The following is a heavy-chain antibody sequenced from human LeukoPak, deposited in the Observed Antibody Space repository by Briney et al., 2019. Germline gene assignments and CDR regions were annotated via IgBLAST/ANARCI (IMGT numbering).Heavy chain of an antibody. J-gene: IGHJ4*02. CDR2: SRNKPNNYTT. D-gene: IGHD6-6*01. V-gene: IGHV3-72*01. CDR1: GFTFSDHY. CDR3: AREYSSSSIVY. Sequence: GGSLRLSCAASGFTFSDHYMDWVRQAPGKGLEWVGRSRNKPNNYTTEYAASVKGRFTISRDDSKNSLYLQMNSLKTEDTAVYYCAREYSSSSIVYWGQGTLVTVSS.